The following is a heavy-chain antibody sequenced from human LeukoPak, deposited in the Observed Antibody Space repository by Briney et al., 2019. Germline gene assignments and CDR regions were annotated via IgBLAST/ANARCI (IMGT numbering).Heavy chain of an antibody. V-gene: IGHV3-53*01. CDR1: GFSVSSNY. CDR2: VYSGGST. Sequence: GGSLRLSCAASGFSVSSNYMNGVRQAPGKGLEWVSIVYSGGSTYYADSVKGRFTISRDNADNTLYLQMKSLRAEDTAVYYCGRVAPQGSSTYYAFDIWRQGAVVTVSS. CDR3: GRVAPQGSSTYYAFDI. D-gene: IGHD2-21*01. J-gene: IGHJ3*02.